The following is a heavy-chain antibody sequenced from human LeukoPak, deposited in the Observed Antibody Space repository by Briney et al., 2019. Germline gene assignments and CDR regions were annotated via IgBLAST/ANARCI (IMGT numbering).Heavy chain of an antibody. CDR2: IYYSGST. V-gene: IGHV4-59*01. Sequence: SETLSLTCTVSGGSISSYYWSWIRQPPGKGLEWIGYIYYSGSTNYNPSLKSRVTISVDTSKNQFSLKLSSVTAADTAVYYCARATTDYSYGFYYFDYWGQGTLVTVSS. J-gene: IGHJ4*02. D-gene: IGHD5-18*01. CDR3: ARATTDYSYGFYYFDY. CDR1: GGSISSYY.